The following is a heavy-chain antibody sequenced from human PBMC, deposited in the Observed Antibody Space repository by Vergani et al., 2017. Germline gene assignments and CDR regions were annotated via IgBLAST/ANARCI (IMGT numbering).Heavy chain of an antibody. CDR3: AMTNQRIAARLIRKVNTVGGDYCYMAV. CDR1: GFTFSFYA. D-gene: IGHD6-6*01. V-gene: IGHV3-30-3*01. J-gene: IGHJ6*03. CDR2: ISYDGSNK. Sequence: QVKLVESGGGVVQPGRSLRLSCAASGFTFSFYAMHWVRQAPGRGLEWVAVISYDGSNKYYADSVKGRFTISRDNSKNTLDLQMNSLRAEDTAVYYCAMTNQRIAARLIRKVNTVGGDYCYMAVWGKGTTVTVSS.